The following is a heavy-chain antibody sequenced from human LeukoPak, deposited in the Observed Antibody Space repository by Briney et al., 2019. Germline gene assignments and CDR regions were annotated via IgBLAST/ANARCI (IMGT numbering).Heavy chain of an antibody. V-gene: IGHV4-59*01. J-gene: IGHJ4*02. CDR2: VHYSGNT. CDR3: ASGLGPFFFDY. CDR1: GRSISGYY. Sequence: SETLSLTCTVSGRSISGYYWSWIRQPPGKGLEWIGFVHYSGNTNYNPSLKSRVTISADTSKSQFSLKLSSVTAADTAVYYCASGLGPFFFDYWGQGTLVTVSS. D-gene: IGHD3-3*02.